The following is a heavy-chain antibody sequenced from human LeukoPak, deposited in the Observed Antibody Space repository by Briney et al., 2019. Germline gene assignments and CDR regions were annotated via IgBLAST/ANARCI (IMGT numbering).Heavy chain of an antibody. CDR1: GFTFSSYW. CDR2: INSDGSST. CDR3: ATLTMVRGVNPSDAFDI. V-gene: IGHV3-74*01. Sequence: HPGGSLRLSCAASGFTFSSYWMHWVRQAPGKGLVWVSRINSDGSSTSYADSVKGRFTISRDNAKNTLYLQMNSLRAEDTAVYYCATLTMVRGVNPSDAFDIWGQGTTVTVSS. J-gene: IGHJ3*02. D-gene: IGHD3-10*01.